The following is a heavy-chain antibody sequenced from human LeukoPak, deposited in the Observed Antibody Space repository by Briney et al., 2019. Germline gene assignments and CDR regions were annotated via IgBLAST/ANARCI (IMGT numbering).Heavy chain of an antibody. CDR1: GDSISSGADY. V-gene: IGHV4-31*03. CDR3: ARIGARAVVVIYLIHAFDI. J-gene: IGHJ3*02. D-gene: IGHD3-22*01. Sequence: SETLSLICTVYGDSISSGADYWTWIRRLPGKALEWIGYINNRGDTYYNPSLTSRLSLTADTSQNQSSLSLTSVTAADTAVYYCARIGARAVVVIYLIHAFDIWGQGTMVAVSS. CDR2: INNRGDT.